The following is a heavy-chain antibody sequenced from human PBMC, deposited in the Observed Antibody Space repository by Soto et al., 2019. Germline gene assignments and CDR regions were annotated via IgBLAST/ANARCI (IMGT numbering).Heavy chain of an antibody. CDR1: GGSISSSSYY. CDR2: IYYSGST. D-gene: IGHD2-15*01. J-gene: IGHJ2*01. Sequence: QLQLQESGPGLVKPSETLSLTCTVSGGSISSSSYYWGWIRQPPGKGLEWIGSIYYSGSTYYNPSLKSRVTISVATSKNQFSLKLSSVTAADTAVYYCAREVVVAATEERYFDLWGRGTLVTVSS. CDR3: AREVVVAATEERYFDL. V-gene: IGHV4-39*01.